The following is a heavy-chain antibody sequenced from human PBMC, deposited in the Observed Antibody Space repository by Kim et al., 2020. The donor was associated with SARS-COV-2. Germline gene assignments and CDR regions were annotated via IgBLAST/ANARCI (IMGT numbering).Heavy chain of an antibody. D-gene: IGHD6-13*01. CDR1: GFTFSSYA. V-gene: IGHV3-30*04. Sequence: GGSLRLSCAASGFTFSSYAMHWVRQAPGKGLEWVAVISYDGSNKYYADSVKGRFTISRDNSKNTLYLQMNSLRAEDTAVYYCARGGSSWFRGVDAFDIWG. CDR2: ISYDGSNK. J-gene: IGHJ3*02. CDR3: ARGGSSWFRGVDAFDI.